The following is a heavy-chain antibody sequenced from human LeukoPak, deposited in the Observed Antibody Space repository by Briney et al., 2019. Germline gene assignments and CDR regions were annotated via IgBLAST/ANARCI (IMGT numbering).Heavy chain of an antibody. CDR3: ARYEGEAAGGFDP. Sequence: SETLSLTRTVSGGSISSHYWSWIRQPPGKGLEWIGYIYYSGSTNYNPSLKSRVTISVDTSKNQFSLKLSSVTAADTAVYYCARYEGEAAGGFDPWGQGTLVTVSS. J-gene: IGHJ5*02. CDR2: IYYSGST. D-gene: IGHD3-16*01. CDR1: GGSISSHY. V-gene: IGHV4-59*11.